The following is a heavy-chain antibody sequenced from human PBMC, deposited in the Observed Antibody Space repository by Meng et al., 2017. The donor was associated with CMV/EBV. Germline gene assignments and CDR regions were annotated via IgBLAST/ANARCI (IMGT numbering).Heavy chain of an antibody. CDR3: ARDSRITGNQRLVDY. CDR2: ISSSSSTI. Sequence: GESLKISCAASGFTFSSYSIIWVRQAPGKGLEWVSYISSSSSTIYYADSVKGRFTISRDNAKNSLYLQMNSLRAEDTAVYYCARDSRITGNQRLVDYWGQGTLVTVSS. J-gene: IGHJ4*02. V-gene: IGHV3-48*04. CDR1: GFTFSSYS. D-gene: IGHD1-20*01.